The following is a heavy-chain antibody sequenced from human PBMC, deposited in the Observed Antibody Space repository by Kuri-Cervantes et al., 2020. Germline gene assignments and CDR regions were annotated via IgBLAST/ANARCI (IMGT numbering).Heavy chain of an antibody. CDR3: ARGGIMITFEGLLQVYYYGMDV. Sequence: ASVKVSCKASGYTFTSYGISWVRQAPGQGLEWMGWISAYNGNTNYAQKLQGRVTMTTDTSTSTAYMELRSLRSDDTAVYYCARGGIMITFEGLLQVYYYGMDVWGQGTTVTVSS. CDR2: ISAYNGNT. V-gene: IGHV1-18*01. J-gene: IGHJ6*01. D-gene: IGHD3-16*01. CDR1: GYTFTSYG.